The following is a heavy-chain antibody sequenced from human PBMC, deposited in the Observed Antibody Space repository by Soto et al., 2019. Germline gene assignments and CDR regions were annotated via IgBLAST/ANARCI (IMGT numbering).Heavy chain of an antibody. CDR3: ARETKHSVLHNWFDP. J-gene: IGHJ5*02. CDR1: GGSISSYY. D-gene: IGHD2-8*01. Sequence: PSETLSLTCTVSGGSISSYYWSWIRQPAGKGLEWIGRIYTSGSTNYNPSLKSRVTMSVDTSKNQFSLTLSSVTAADTAVYYCARETKHSVLHNWFDPWGQGTMVTVYS. CDR2: IYTSGST. V-gene: IGHV4-4*07.